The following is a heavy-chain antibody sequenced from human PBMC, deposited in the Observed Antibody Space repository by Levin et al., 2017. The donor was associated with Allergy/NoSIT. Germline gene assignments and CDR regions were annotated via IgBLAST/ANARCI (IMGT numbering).Heavy chain of an antibody. CDR1: GGSISSYY. J-gene: IGHJ3*02. Sequence: NPGGSLRLSCTVSGGSISSYYWSWIRQPPGKGLEWIGYIYYSGSTNYNPSLKSRVTISVDTSKNQFSLKLSSVTAADTAVYYCARGWELPYAFDIWGQGTMVTVSS. CDR3: ARGWELPYAFDI. CDR2: IYYSGST. V-gene: IGHV4-59*01. D-gene: IGHD1-26*01.